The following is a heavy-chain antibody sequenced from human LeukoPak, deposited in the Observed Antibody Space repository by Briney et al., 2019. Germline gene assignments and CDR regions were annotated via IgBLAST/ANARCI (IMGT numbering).Heavy chain of an antibody. CDR3: VRGWNEYYFDY. D-gene: IGHD1-1*01. CDR2: INHSGST. Sequence: ASETLSLTCAVYGGSFSGYYWSWIRQPPGRGLEWIGKINHSGSTNYNPSLKSRVTISVDTSKNQFSLKLSSVTASDTAVYYCVRGWNEYYFDYWGQGTLVTVSS. V-gene: IGHV4-34*01. CDR1: GGSFSGYY. J-gene: IGHJ4*02.